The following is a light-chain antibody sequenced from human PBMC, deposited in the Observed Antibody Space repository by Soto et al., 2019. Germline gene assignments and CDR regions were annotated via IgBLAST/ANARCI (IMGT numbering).Light chain of an antibody. CDR1: SSNIGNNA. V-gene: IGLV1-36*01. Sequence: QLVLTQPPSVSAAPGQTVTISCSGSSSNIGNNAVNWYQQLPGKAPKLLIHDDNRESSGVSHRFSGSNSGTSASLAISDLQSEDEAHYYCAAWDDSLNGPVFGGGTKLTVL. CDR3: AAWDDSLNGPV. J-gene: IGLJ3*02. CDR2: DDN.